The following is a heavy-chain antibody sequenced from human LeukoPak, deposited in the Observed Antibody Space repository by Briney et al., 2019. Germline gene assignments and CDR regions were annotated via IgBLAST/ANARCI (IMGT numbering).Heavy chain of an antibody. D-gene: IGHD2-15*01. CDR3: ARKVYSFDVFDY. Sequence: SETLSLTCTVSGGSISSYYWSWIRQPPGKALEWIGYIFHSGTANYHPSLKSRVTISIDTSENHFSLKLSSVTAADTAVYYCARKVYSFDVFDYWGQGTLVTVSS. CDR2: IFHSGTA. J-gene: IGHJ4*02. CDR1: GGSISSYY. V-gene: IGHV4-59*01.